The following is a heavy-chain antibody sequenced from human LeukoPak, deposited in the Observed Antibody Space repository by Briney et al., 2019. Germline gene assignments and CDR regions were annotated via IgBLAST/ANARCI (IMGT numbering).Heavy chain of an antibody. CDR1: GFTFSNYV. CDR3: ARGAYNYGYIFDY. J-gene: IGHJ4*02. D-gene: IGHD5-18*01. V-gene: IGHV3-21*06. Sequence: PGGSLRLSCAASGFTFSNYVMNWVRQAPGRGLEWVPSISSSSSYFYYADSVKGRFTISRDNAKNSLYLQMNSLRAEDTAVYYCARGAYNYGYIFDYWGQGTLVTVSS. CDR2: ISSSSSYF.